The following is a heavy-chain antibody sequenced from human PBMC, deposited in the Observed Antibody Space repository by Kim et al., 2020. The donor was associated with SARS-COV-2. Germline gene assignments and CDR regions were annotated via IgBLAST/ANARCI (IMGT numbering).Heavy chain of an antibody. CDR2: ISAYDGRT. CDR3: AREGIETSENSFDI. CDR1: GYTFSRYG. J-gene: IGHJ3*02. V-gene: IGHV1-18*01. Sequence: ASVKVSCKASGYTFSRYGISWVRQAPGQRLEWMGWISAYDGRTNYAQKIQGRVTMTTDTSTSTAYMELRSLRSDDTAVYYCAREGIETSENSFDIWGLGTMVTASS.